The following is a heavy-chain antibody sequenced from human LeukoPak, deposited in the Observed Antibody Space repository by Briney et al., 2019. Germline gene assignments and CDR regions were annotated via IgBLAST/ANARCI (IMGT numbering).Heavy chain of an antibody. CDR3: VRGGLTVSRGYFQF. J-gene: IGHJ1*01. V-gene: IGHV4-4*07. CDR2: IYTSGST. CDR1: GGSISSYY. D-gene: IGHD4/OR15-4a*01. Sequence: SETLSLTCTVSGGSISSYYWSWIRQPAGKGLEWIGRIYTSGSTNYNPSLKSRVTMSLDTPKNQFSLKLSSVTAADTAVYYCVRGGLTVSRGYFQFWGQGTLVTVSS.